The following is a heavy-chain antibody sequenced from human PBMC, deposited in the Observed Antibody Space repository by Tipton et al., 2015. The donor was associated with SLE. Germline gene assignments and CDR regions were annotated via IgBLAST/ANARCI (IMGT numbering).Heavy chain of an antibody. CDR3: ARVGIAAADY. CDR1: GGSFSGYY. CDR2: INHSGST. V-gene: IGHV4-34*01. D-gene: IGHD6-6*01. Sequence: TLSLTCAVYGGSFSGYYWSWIRQPPGKGLEWIGEINHSGSTNYNPSLKSRVTMSVDTSKNQFSLKLSSVTAADTAVYYCARVGIAAADYWGQGTLVTVSS. J-gene: IGHJ4*02.